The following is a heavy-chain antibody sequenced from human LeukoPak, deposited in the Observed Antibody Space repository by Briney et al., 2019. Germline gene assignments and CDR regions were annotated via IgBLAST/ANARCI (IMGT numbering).Heavy chain of an antibody. CDR1: GFTFSSYE. CDR2: ISSSGSTI. Sequence: GGSLRLSCAASGFTFSSYEMNWVRQAPGKGLEWVSYISSSGSTIYYADSVKGRFTISRDNAKNSLYLQMNSLRAEDTAVYYCARAPRHYSDSSGYVDYWGQGTLVTVSS. CDR3: ARAPRHYSDSSGYVDY. J-gene: IGHJ4*02. V-gene: IGHV3-48*03. D-gene: IGHD3-22*01.